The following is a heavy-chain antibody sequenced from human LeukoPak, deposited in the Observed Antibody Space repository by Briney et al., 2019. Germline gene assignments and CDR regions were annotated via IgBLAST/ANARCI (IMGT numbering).Heavy chain of an antibody. J-gene: IGHJ5*02. D-gene: IGHD3-10*01. CDR2: IYNGGII. V-gene: IGHV4-4*07. CDR3: ARDSGTTGEVKFDP. CDR1: GDSLSRYY. Sequence: PSETLSLTCTVSGDSLSRYYWSWLRQPAGKGLEWIGRIYNGGIITYNPSLKSRVTMSIDTSNNQFSLRLRFVTAADTAVYYCARDSGTTGEVKFDPWGQGTLVTVSS.